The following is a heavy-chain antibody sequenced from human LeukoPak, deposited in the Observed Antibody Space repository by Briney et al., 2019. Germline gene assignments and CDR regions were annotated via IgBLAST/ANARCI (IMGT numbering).Heavy chain of an antibody. CDR1: GGSSTGYY. J-gene: IGHJ4*02. V-gene: IGHV4-34*01. CDR2: INDSGNT. Sequence: SETLSLTCAVYGGSSTGYYWSWIRQPPGKGLEWIGEINDSGNTNYSPSLESRITISVDTSKNQFSLKLNSVTAADTAVYYCARVSGYCSDGVCRFDYWGQGALVTVSS. D-gene: IGHD2-8*01. CDR3: ARVSGYCSDGVCRFDY.